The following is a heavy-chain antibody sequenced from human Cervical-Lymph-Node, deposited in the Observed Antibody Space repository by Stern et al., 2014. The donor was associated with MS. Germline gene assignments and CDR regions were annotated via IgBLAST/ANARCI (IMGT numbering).Heavy chain of an antibody. J-gene: IGHJ5*01. CDR1: GHTFA. Sequence: QVQLVQSGAELMKPGASVKVSCKASGHTFAVHWVRQAPGQRLEWMGRIITGKGDTNYSQKFQGRVTIARNTFASAAYMELRSLRSEDTAVDYCTRLSGPLDSWGQGTLVTVSS. V-gene: IGHV1-3*04. CDR2: IITGKGDT. CDR3: TRLSGPLDS. D-gene: IGHD3-10*01.